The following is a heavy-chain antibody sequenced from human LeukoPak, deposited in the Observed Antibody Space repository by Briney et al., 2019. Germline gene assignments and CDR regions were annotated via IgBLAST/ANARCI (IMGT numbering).Heavy chain of an antibody. V-gene: IGHV1-69*06. Sequence: RASVKVSCKASGGTFSSYAISWVRQAPGQGLEWMGGIIPLFGTANYAQKFQGRVTINADKVTSTAYMELSRLRSEDTAVYYCARDLGGPYDSTGFSNYYHYMDVWGKGTTVTVSS. J-gene: IGHJ6*03. CDR3: ARDLGGPYDSTGFSNYYHYMDV. CDR2: IIPLFGTA. D-gene: IGHD3-22*01. CDR1: GGTFSSYA.